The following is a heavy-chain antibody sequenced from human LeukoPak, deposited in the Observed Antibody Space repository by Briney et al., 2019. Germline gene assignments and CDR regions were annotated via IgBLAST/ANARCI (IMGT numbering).Heavy chain of an antibody. CDR3: ARSTKMSTIRGYSYAMDV. CDR2: TYYRSEWYY. CDR1: GDSVSSNSGA. J-gene: IGHJ6*02. D-gene: IGHD5-24*01. Sequence: SQTLSLTCAISGDSVSSNSGAWNWIRQSPGRGLEWLGRTYYRSEWYYDYAISVKSRMTINPDTSKNQFSLQLNSVTPEDTAVYYCARSTKMSTIRGYSYAMDVWGQGITVTVSS. V-gene: IGHV6-1*01.